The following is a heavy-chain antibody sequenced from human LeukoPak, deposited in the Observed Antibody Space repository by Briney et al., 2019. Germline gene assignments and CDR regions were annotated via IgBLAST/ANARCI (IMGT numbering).Heavy chain of an antibody. CDR2: ISAYNGNT. CDR3: ARVGDYYGSSGYYL. J-gene: IGHJ4*02. D-gene: IGHD3-22*01. Sequence: ASVKVSCKASGYTFTSYGISWVRQAPGQGLEWMGWISAYNGNTNYAQKLQGRVTMTTDTSTSTAYMELRSLRSNDTAVYYCARVGDYYGSSGYYLWGQGTLVTVSS. V-gene: IGHV1-18*01. CDR1: GYTFTSYG.